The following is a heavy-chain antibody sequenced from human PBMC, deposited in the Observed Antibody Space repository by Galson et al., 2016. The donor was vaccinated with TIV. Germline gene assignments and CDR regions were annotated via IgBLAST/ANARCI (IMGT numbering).Heavy chain of an antibody. CDR2: IFPDDSDT. CDR3: ARLAYCTPTCLTYVAFHI. CDR1: GNSFRNSW. D-gene: IGHD2-8*01. J-gene: IGHJ3*02. V-gene: IGHV5-51*01. Sequence: QSGAEVTKAGDSLRISCKHSGNSFRNSWIAWVRQMPGKGLEWIGMIFPDDSDTRYSPSFQGQVTISVDKSIKTAYLEWSTMKASDTAMYYCARLAYCTPTCLTYVAFHIWGQGTRVTVS.